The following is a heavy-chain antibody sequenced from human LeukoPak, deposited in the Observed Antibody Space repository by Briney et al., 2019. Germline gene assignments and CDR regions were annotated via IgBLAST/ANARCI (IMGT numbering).Heavy chain of an antibody. D-gene: IGHD4/OR15-4a*01. Sequence: PSETLSLTCTVSGGSISNYYWSWIRQPAGKGLEWIGRIYTSGTTHYNPSLKSRVTMSVDTSKNQFSLNLSSVTAADTAVYYCARRAGAYSHPYDYWGQGTLVTVSS. CDR1: GGSISNYY. J-gene: IGHJ4*02. V-gene: IGHV4-4*07. CDR2: IYTSGTT. CDR3: ARRAGAYSHPYDY.